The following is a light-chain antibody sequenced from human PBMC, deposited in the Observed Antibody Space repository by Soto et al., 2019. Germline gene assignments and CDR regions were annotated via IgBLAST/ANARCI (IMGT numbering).Light chain of an antibody. J-gene: IGKJ1*01. CDR2: GAS. V-gene: IGKV3-20*01. Sequence: EIVLTHSPETLSLSTGERATLSCRASQSVSSNFLDWYQQEPGQAPRLLIYGASSRATGIPDRFSGSGSGTDFTLTISRLEPEDFAVYYCQQYETSPRTFGQGTNVDI. CDR3: QQYETSPRT. CDR1: QSVSSNF.